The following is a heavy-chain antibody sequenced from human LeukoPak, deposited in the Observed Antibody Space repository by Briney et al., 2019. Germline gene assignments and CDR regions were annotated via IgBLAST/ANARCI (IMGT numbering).Heavy chain of an antibody. CDR2: IKEDGSEK. Sequence: GGSLRLSCAVSGFTLSSSWMTWVRQAPGKGLEWVATIKEDGSEKYYGDSLEGRFTISRDNAKNSLYLQMNSLTAEDTAVYFCARDRISSWGKGTTVTVSS. CDR1: GFTLSSSW. CDR3: ARDRISS. V-gene: IGHV3-7*01. D-gene: IGHD3-10*01. J-gene: IGHJ6*04.